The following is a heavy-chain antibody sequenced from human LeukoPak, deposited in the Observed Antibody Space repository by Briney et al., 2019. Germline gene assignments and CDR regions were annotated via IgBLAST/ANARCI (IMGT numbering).Heavy chain of an antibody. CDR2: IRSKAYGGTT. CDR3: TRGPIQIWLYYGMDV. CDR1: GFTFGDHA. J-gene: IGHJ6*02. Sequence: PGGSLRLSCTASGFTFGDHAMSWVRQAPGKGLEWVGFIRSKAYGGTTEYAASVKGRLTISRDDYKSIAYLPMNSLTTEDTAVYYRTRGPIQIWLYYGMDVWGQGTTVIVSS. D-gene: IGHD5-18*01. V-gene: IGHV3-49*04.